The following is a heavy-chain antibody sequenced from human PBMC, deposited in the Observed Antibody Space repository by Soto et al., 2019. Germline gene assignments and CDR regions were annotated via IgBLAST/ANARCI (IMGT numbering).Heavy chain of an antibody. D-gene: IGHD3-10*01. CDR3: ARDVNYSGSVNWFDP. J-gene: IGHJ5*02. Sequence: QVQLQESGPGLVKPSQTLSVTCTVSGGSISSDGYYWNWIRQHPGKGLEWIGYIYHSGSTYYNPSLKSRVTISVDTSKNQFSLKVTSVTAADTAVYYCARDVNYSGSVNWFDPWGQGTLVTVSS. V-gene: IGHV4-31*03. CDR1: GGSISSDGYY. CDR2: IYHSGST.